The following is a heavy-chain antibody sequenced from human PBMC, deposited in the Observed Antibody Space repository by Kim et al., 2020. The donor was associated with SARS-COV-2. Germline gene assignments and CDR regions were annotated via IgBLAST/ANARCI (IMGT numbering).Heavy chain of an antibody. CDR2: ISGSGTET. J-gene: IGHJ4*01. CDR3: ARDGSVGWWQQLVNDYF. Sequence: GGSLRLSCEASGFTFEVYAMNWVRQTPGKGLEWVSGISGSGTETYYADSVKGRFTISRDNSNSKLYLQLNSLRVDDTAIYYCARDGSVGWWQQLVNDYF. D-gene: IGHD2-15*01. CDR1: GFTFEVYA. V-gene: IGHV3-23*01.